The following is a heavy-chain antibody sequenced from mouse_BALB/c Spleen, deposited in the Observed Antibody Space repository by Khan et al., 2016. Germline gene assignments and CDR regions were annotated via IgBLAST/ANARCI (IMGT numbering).Heavy chain of an antibody. CDR1: GYSITSDYA. CDR3: ARWLAY. CDR2: ISYSGST. V-gene: IGHV3-2*02. Sequence: VQLQQSGPGLVKPSQSLSLTCTVTGYSITSDYAWYWIRQFPGNKLEWMGYISYSGSTSYNPSLKSRISITRDTSKNQFYLQLNSVTTEDTATYYCARWLAYWGQGTLVTVSA. J-gene: IGHJ3*01.